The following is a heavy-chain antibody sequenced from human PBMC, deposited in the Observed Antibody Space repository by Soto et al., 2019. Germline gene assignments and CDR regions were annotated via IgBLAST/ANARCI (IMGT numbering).Heavy chain of an antibody. V-gene: IGHV3-30*03. D-gene: IGHD3-22*01. Sequence: QVQLVESGGGVVQPGRSLRLSCAASGFTFSSYGMHWVRQAPGKGLEWVAVISYDGSNKYYADSVKGRFTISRDNSKNTLYLQMNSLRAEDTAVYYCALSYGDYYDSSGYDHWGQGTLVTVSS. CDR2: ISYDGSNK. CDR1: GFTFSSYG. CDR3: ALSYGDYYDSSGYDH. J-gene: IGHJ4*02.